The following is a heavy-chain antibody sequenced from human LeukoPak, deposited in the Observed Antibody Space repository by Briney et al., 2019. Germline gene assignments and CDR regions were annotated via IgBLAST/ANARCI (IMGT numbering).Heavy chain of an antibody. Sequence: SETLSLTCAVYGGSLNGYYWSWIRQPPGKGLEWIGEGGNSGGTKFNPSLKSRVTISADTSKNHFSLKLSYVTAEDTAVYYCARHPPRGQLGTAFEIWGHGTMVTVSS. CDR1: GGSLNGYY. D-gene: IGHD3-16*01. J-gene: IGHJ3*02. CDR2: GGNSGGT. V-gene: IGHV4-34*01. CDR3: ARHPPRGQLGTAFEI.